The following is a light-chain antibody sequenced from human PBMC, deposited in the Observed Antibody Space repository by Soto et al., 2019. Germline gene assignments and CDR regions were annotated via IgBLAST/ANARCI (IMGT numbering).Light chain of an antibody. V-gene: IGKV3-15*01. Sequence: PGERATLSCRASRSVSSNLAWYQQKPGQAPRLLISGASTRATGIPARFSGSGSGTEFTLTISSLQSEDFAVYSCQQYNNWPWTFGQGTKVEVK. CDR1: RSVSSN. J-gene: IGKJ1*01. CDR3: QQYNNWPWT. CDR2: GAS.